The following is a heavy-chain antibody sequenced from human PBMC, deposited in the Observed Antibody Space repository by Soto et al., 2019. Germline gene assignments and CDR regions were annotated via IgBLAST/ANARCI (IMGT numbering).Heavy chain of an antibody. CDR1: GYSFTSYW. V-gene: IGHV5-51*01. CDR3: ARCVYDYIWGSYRSDAFNI. J-gene: IGHJ3*02. Sequence: GASLKISCKGSGYSFTSYWIGWVRQMPGEGLEWMGIIYPGDSDTRYSPSFQGQVTISADKSISTAYLQWSSLKASDTAMYYCARCVYDYIWGSYRSDAFNIWGQGTMVTVSS. D-gene: IGHD3-16*02. CDR2: IYPGDSDT.